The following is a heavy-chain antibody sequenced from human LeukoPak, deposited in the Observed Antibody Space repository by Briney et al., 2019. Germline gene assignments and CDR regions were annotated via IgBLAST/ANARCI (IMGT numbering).Heavy chain of an antibody. Sequence: GGSLRLSCVASGFPFSSDAMSWVRQAPGKGLEWVSAISGSGGSTDYADSVKGRFAISRDNSKNTLYLQMNSLRAEDTAVYYCAKEKGRTYSIDYWGQGTLVTVSS. J-gene: IGHJ4*02. CDR2: ISGSGGST. CDR3: AKEKGRTYSIDY. V-gene: IGHV3-23*01. D-gene: IGHD2-15*01. CDR1: GFPFSSDA.